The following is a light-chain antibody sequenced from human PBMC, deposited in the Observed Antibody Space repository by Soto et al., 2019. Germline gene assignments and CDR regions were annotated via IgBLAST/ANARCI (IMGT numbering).Light chain of an antibody. V-gene: IGKV1-9*01. CDR3: QQLNIYSMFT. Sequence: DIQLTQSPSFLSASVGDRVTITCRASQDITYYLAWYQQKPGKAPKLLIFGASTLQSGVPSRFSGSGSGTEFTLTISSLQPEDFATYYCQQLNIYSMFTFGPGTKVDI. J-gene: IGKJ3*01. CDR1: QDITYY. CDR2: GAS.